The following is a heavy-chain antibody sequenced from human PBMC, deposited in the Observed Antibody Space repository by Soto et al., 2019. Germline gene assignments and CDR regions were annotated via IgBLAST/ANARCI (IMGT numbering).Heavy chain of an antibody. D-gene: IGHD3-10*01. CDR2: ISGSGGST. Sequence: EVQLLESGGGLVQPGGSLRLSCAASGFTFSSYAMSWVRQAPGKGLEWVSAISGSGGSTYYADSVKGRFTISRDSSKNTLYLQMNSLRAEDTAVYYCAKDRGRVYYYGSGSYIFDYWGQGTLVTVSS. J-gene: IGHJ4*02. CDR3: AKDRGRVYYYGSGSYIFDY. CDR1: GFTFSSYA. V-gene: IGHV3-23*01.